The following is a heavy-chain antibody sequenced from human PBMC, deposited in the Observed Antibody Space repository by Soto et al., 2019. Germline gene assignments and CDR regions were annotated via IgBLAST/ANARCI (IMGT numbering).Heavy chain of an antibody. V-gene: IGHV5-10-1*01. CDR1: GYSFTSYW. CDR2: IDPSDSYT. Sequence: GESLKISCKGSGYSFTSYWISWVRQMPGKGLEWMGRIDPSDSYTNYSPSFQGHVTISADKSISTAYLQWSSLKASDTAMYYCARHYIPSIAARPISSYYYYGMDVWGQGTTVTVSS. CDR3: ARHYIPSIAARPISSYYYYGMDV. J-gene: IGHJ6*02. D-gene: IGHD6-6*01.